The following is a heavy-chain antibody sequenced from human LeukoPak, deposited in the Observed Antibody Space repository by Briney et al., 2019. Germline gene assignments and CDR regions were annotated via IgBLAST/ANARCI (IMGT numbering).Heavy chain of an antibody. J-gene: IGHJ4*02. CDR2: INSDGSIT. V-gene: IGHV3-74*01. D-gene: IGHD5-18*01. CDR3: AKVSGYTYGYFDY. Sequence: GGSMRLSCAASGFTFTTYWMHWVRQAPGKGLVWVSHINSDGSITSYADSVKGRFTISRDNAKNTLYLQMNSLRAEDTAVYYCAKVSGYTYGYFDYWGQGTLVTVSS. CDR1: GFTFTTYW.